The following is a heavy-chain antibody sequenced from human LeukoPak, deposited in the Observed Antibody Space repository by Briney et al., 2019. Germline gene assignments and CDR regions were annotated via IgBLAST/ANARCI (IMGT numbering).Heavy chain of an antibody. V-gene: IGHV3-48*01. CDR2: ISSSSSTI. D-gene: IGHD3-3*01. CDR3: ARDLTFNFWSALGWFDP. J-gene: IGHJ5*02. CDR1: GFTFSSYS. Sequence: GGSLRLSCAASGFTFSSYSMNWVRQAPGKGLEWVSYISSSSSTIYYADSVKGRFTISRDNAKNSLYLQMNSLRAEDTAVYYCARDLTFNFWSALGWFDPWGQGTLVTVSS.